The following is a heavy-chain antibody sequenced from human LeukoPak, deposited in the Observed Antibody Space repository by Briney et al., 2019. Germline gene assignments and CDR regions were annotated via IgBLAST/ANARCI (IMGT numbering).Heavy chain of an antibody. D-gene: IGHD3-16*01. CDR1: GFTFSSYS. CDR2: ISSSSSYI. J-gene: IGHJ6*02. Sequence: GGSLRLSCAASGFTFSSYSMHWVRKAPGKGLEWVSSISSSSSYIYYADSVKGRFTISRDNSKNTLYLQMNSLRADDTAIYYCARNQQLGGHSYYYYGMDVWGQGTTVTVSS. V-gene: IGHV3-21*04. CDR3: ARNQQLGGHSYYYYGMDV.